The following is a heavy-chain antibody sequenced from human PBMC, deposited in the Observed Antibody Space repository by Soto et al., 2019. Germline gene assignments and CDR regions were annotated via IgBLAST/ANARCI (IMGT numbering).Heavy chain of an antibody. J-gene: IGHJ4*03. V-gene: IGHV4-59*01. CDR2: IYYSGST. CDR1: GGSISSYY. CDR3: ARDGYSGCRSYCDY. D-gene: IGHD4-4*01. Sequence: ASETLSLTCTVSGGSISSYYWCWIRQPPGKGLEWIGYIYYSGSTNYNPSLKSRVTISVDTSKNQFSLKLSSVTAADTAVYYCARDGYSGCRSYCDYWGQGPLVTGSS.